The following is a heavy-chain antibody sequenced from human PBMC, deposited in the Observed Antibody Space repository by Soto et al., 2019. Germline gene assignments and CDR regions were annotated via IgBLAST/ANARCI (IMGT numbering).Heavy chain of an antibody. CDR3: ARGPPFGR. D-gene: IGHD3-3*01. CDR2: IYLSGRT. CDR1: GGSMSSGGYS. V-gene: IGHV4-30-2*01. J-gene: IGHJ4*02. Sequence: QLQLQESGSGRVKPSQTLSLTCAVSGGSMSSGGYSWSWIRQPPGKGLEWIGYIYLSGRTYYNPSLKSRVTISVDRSKNQFSLKLSSVTAADTAVYYCARGPPFGRRGQGTLVTVSS.